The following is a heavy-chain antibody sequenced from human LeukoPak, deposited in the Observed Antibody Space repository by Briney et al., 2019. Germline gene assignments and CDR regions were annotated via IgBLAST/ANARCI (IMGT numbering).Heavy chain of an antibody. J-gene: IGHJ5*02. CDR2: VSSSSGTK. CDR3: ARWPMVRDYNWFDP. CDR1: GFTFSSYG. V-gene: IGHV3-48*04. Sequence: GGSLRLSCAASGFTFSSYGMNWVRQAPGKGLEWVSYVSSSSGTKYYADSVKGRFTISRDNAKNSLYLQMNSLRAEDTAVYYCARWPMVRDYNWFDPWGQGTLVTVSS. D-gene: IGHD3-10*01.